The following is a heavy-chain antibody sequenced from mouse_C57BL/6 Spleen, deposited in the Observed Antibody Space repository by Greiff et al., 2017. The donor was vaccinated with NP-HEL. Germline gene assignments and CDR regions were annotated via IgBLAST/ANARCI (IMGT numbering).Heavy chain of an antibody. Sequence: VQLQQSGAELVKPGASVKLSCTASGFNIKDYYMHWVKQRTEQGLEWIGRIDPEDGETEYAPKFQGKATITADTSSNTAYLQLSSLTSEDTAVYYCARFRNYDGFAYWGQGTLVTVSA. CDR1: GFNIKDYY. CDR3: ARFRNYDGFAY. V-gene: IGHV14-2*01. J-gene: IGHJ3*01. CDR2: IDPEDGET. D-gene: IGHD1-2*01.